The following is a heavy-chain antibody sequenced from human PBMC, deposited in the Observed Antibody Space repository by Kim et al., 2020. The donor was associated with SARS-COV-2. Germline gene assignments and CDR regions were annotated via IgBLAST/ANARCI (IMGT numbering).Heavy chain of an antibody. J-gene: IGHJ4*02. Sequence: GGSLRLSCAASGFTFDDYAMHWVRQAPGKGLEWVSGISWNSGSIGYADSVKGRFTISRDNAKNSLYLQMNSLRAEDTALYYCAKDRGGPIWFGESHFDYWGQGTLVTVSS. CDR1: GFTFDDYA. V-gene: IGHV3-9*01. D-gene: IGHD3-10*01. CDR3: AKDRGGPIWFGESHFDY. CDR2: ISWNSGSI.